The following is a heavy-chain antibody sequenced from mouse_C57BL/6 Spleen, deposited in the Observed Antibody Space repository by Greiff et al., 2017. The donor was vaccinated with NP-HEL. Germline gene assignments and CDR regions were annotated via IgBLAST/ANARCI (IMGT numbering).Heavy chain of an antibody. CDR1: GYTFTDYE. J-gene: IGHJ3*01. V-gene: IGHV1-15*01. CDR3: TRSGGYAWFAY. D-gene: IGHD2-2*01. Sequence: VKLVESGAELVRPGASVTLSCKASGYTFTDYEMHWVKQTPVHGLEWIGAIDPETGGTAYNQKFKGKAILTADKSSSTAYMELRSLTSEDSAVYYCTRSGGYAWFAYWGQGTLVTVSA. CDR2: IDPETGGT.